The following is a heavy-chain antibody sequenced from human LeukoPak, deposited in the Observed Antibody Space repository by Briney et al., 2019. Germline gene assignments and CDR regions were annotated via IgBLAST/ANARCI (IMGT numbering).Heavy chain of an antibody. Sequence: SGGSLRLSCAASGFTFSSYSMNWVRQAPGKGLEWVSSISSSSSYIYYADSVKGRFTISRDNAKNSLYLQMNSLRAEDTAVNYCARVGYSYGQRYYFDYWGQGTLVTVSS. CDR1: GFTFSSYS. J-gene: IGHJ4*02. CDR2: ISSSSSYI. V-gene: IGHV3-21*01. CDR3: ARVGYSYGQRYYFDY. D-gene: IGHD5-18*01.